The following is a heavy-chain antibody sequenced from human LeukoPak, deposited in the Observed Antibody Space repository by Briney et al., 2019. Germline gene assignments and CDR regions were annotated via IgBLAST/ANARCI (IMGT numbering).Heavy chain of an antibody. CDR1: GFTFRNYG. CDR3: ARVSTIFGVVISFDY. Sequence: GGSLRLSCAASGFTFRNYGMHWVRQAPGKGLEWVALIWYDGSNKYYADFVKGRFTISRDNSKNTLYLQMNSLRAEDTSVYYCARVSTIFGVVISFDYWGQGTLVTVSS. V-gene: IGHV3-33*01. CDR2: IWYDGSNK. D-gene: IGHD3-3*01. J-gene: IGHJ4*02.